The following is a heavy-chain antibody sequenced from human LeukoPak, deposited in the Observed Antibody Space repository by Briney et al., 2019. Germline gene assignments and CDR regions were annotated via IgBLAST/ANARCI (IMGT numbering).Heavy chain of an antibody. CDR2: ISGSGGST. D-gene: IGHD6-13*01. V-gene: IGHV3-23*01. Sequence: GGSLRLSCAASGFTFSSYAMGWVRQAPGKGLEWVSAISGSGGSTYYADSVKGRFTISRDNSKNTLYLQMNSLRAEDTAVYYCAKDRGEYQLVQGPWFDPWGQGTLVTVSS. CDR3: AKDRGEYQLVQGPWFDP. CDR1: GFTFSSYA. J-gene: IGHJ5*02.